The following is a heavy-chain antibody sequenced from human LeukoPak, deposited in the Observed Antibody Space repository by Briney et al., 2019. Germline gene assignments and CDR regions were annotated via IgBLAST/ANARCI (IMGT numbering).Heavy chain of an antibody. CDR3: ARPDKREGFDY. CDR1: GYSISSGYY. J-gene: IGHJ4*02. CDR2: IYHSGST. Sequence: SETLSLTCTVSGYSISSGYYWGWIRQPPGKGLEWIGSIYHSGSTYYNPSLKSRVTISVDTSKNQFSLKLSSVTAADTAVYYCARPDKREGFDYWGQGTLVTVSS. D-gene: IGHD1-26*01. V-gene: IGHV4-38-2*02.